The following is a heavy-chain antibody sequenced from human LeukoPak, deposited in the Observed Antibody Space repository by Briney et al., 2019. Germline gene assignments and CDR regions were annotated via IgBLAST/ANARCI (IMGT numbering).Heavy chain of an antibody. D-gene: IGHD1-26*01. Sequence: GGSLRLSCAASGFTFSSYWMSWVRQAPGKGLEWVANIKQVGSEKYYVDSVKGRFTISRDNAKNSLYLQMNSLRAEDTAVYYCARVMEWELLFYFDYWGQGTLVTVSS. CDR3: ARVMEWELLFYFDY. CDR1: GFTFSSYW. CDR2: IKQVGSEK. V-gene: IGHV3-7*01. J-gene: IGHJ4*02.